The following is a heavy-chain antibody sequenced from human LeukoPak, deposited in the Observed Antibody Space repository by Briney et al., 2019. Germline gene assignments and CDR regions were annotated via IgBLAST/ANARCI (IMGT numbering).Heavy chain of an antibody. D-gene: IGHD4-17*01. Sequence: GASVKVSCKASGYTFTNYDINWVRQAPGQGLEWMGWMNPNSGDTGYAQKFQGRVSITKDTSISTAYMELSSLRSDDTAVYYCARMWSYGDSENWFDPWGQGTLVTVSS. J-gene: IGHJ5*02. CDR3: ARMWSYGDSENWFDP. CDR1: GYTFTNYD. V-gene: IGHV1-8*03. CDR2: MNPNSGDT.